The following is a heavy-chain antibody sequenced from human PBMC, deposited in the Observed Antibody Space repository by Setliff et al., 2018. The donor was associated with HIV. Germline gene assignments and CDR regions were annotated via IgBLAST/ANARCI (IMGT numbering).Heavy chain of an antibody. CDR2: IHYSGST. Sequence: SETLSLTCTVSGGSISSGGHYWNWIRQHPGKGLEWIGYIHYSGSTYYNPFLKSRVTISRDTSRNQLSLKLSSVNVTDTAVYYCAREEDSSGYYGKDAFDVWGQGTLVTVSS. V-gene: IGHV4-31*03. CDR3: AREEDSSGYYGKDAFDV. D-gene: IGHD3-22*01. J-gene: IGHJ3*01. CDR1: GGSISSGGHY.